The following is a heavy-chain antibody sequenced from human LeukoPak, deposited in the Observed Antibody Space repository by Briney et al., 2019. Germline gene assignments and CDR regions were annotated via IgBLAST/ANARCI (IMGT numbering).Heavy chain of an antibody. CDR3: ARESGFMMVGEINADNWFDP. CDR2: ISDDGTKR. CDR1: GFTFRDSA. D-gene: IGHD3-3*01. J-gene: IGHJ5*02. V-gene: IGHV3-30*04. Sequence: GGSLRLSCSGAGFTFRDSAFHWVRRAPGKGLEWVAVISDDGTKRFYADSVKGRFTISRDNSKDTLYLHMKNLRPEDSAVYYCARESGFMMVGEINADNWFDPWGQGTLVTVSS.